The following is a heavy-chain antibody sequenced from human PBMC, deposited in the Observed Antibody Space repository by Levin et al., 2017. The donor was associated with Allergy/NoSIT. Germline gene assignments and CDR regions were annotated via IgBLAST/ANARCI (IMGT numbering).Heavy chain of an antibody. Sequence: HPGGSLRLSCAASGFTFSSYDMSWVRRAPGKGLEWVSGISGSGGSTYYADSVKGRFTISRDNSKNTLSLQMNSLRAEDTAVYYCAKFEGVRIAARPTSGMDVWGQGTTVTVSS. CDR3: AKFEGVRIAARPTSGMDV. CDR2: ISGSGGST. V-gene: IGHV3-23*01. J-gene: IGHJ6*02. CDR1: GFTFSSYD. D-gene: IGHD6-6*01.